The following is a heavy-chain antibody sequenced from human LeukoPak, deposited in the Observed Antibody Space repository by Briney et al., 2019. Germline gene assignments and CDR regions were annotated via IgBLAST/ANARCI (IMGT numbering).Heavy chain of an antibody. Sequence: GGSLRLSCAASGFIFSSYEMNWGRQAPGKGLEGVSYISNIDSTIHYADFVKGRFTISRDNAQNSLYLQMSSLRAEDTAVYYCARVEDDFGDHYFGMDVWGQGTTVTDSS. CDR1: GFIFSSYE. CDR3: ARVEDDFGDHYFGMDV. CDR2: ISNIDSTI. D-gene: IGHD4-17*01. V-gene: IGHV3-48*03. J-gene: IGHJ6*02.